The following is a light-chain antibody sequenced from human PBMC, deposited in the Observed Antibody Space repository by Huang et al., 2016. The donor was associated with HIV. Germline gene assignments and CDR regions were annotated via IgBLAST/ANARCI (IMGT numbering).Light chain of an antibody. CDR2: EAS. Sequence: DIQMTQSPSSLAASVGDRVTITCQASQDITNYLNWYQHKLGDTPKLLIYEASNLATGVPSRCSGSGSGTDFTFTISSLQPEDIATYYCQQYDNLITFGQGTRLEIK. V-gene: IGKV1-33*01. CDR1: QDITNY. J-gene: IGKJ5*01. CDR3: QQYDNLIT.